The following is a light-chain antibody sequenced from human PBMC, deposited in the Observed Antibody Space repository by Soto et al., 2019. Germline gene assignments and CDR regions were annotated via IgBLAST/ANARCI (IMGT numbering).Light chain of an antibody. CDR2: GAS. CDR1: QSVSSSY. V-gene: IGKV3-20*01. CDR3: QQYGTSPLT. J-gene: IGKJ4*01. Sequence: EIVLTQSPGTLSLSPGERATLSCRASQSVSSSYLAWYQQKPGQAPRLLIYGASSRATGIQDRFSGSGSGTDFTLTISRLEPEDSAVYYCQQYGTSPLTFGGGTKVDIK.